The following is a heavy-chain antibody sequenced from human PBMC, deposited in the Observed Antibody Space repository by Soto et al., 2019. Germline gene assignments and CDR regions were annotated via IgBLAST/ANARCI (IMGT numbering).Heavy chain of an antibody. J-gene: IGHJ6*04. CDR1: GFTFDDYA. CDR3: AKDMGGYRKSMDV. CDR2: ISWNSGNI. Sequence: EVQLVESGGGLVQPGRSLRLSCAASGFTFDDYAMHWVRQAPGKGLEWVSGISWNSGNIGYADSVKGRFTISRDNAKNSLYLQMNSLRDDDTALYYCAKDMGGYRKSMDVWGKGTTVTVSS. V-gene: IGHV3-9*01. D-gene: IGHD6-25*01.